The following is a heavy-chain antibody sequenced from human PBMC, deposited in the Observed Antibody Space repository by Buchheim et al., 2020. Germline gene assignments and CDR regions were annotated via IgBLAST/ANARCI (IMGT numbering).Heavy chain of an antibody. D-gene: IGHD4-23*01. V-gene: IGHV4-59*01. CDR1: GGSITSYY. Sequence: QVQLQESGPGLVKPSETLSLTCTVPGGSITSYYWSWIRQPPGKGLEWIGYMFYGGSAVHNPSLKNRVTMSLETSKNRFSLALRSVTAADTAVYYCATYGGNAHFDYWGQGTL. CDR3: ATYGGNAHFDY. CDR2: MFYGGSA. J-gene: IGHJ4*02.